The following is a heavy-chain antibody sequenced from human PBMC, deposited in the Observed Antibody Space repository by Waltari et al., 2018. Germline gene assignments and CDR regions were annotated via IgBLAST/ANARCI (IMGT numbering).Heavy chain of an antibody. CDR1: GITFSSYW. CDR3: TRGVAEGFDP. Sequence: EVQLVESGGDLVQPGGSLRLSCAASGITFSSYWMHWVRQAPGTGRELGSRINTYGSITIYADSVRGRFTISRDNAKNTLYLQMNSLRVDDSAVYYCTRGVAEGFDPWGQGTLVTVSS. J-gene: IGHJ5*02. CDR2: INTYGSIT. V-gene: IGHV3-74*01. D-gene: IGHD2-15*01.